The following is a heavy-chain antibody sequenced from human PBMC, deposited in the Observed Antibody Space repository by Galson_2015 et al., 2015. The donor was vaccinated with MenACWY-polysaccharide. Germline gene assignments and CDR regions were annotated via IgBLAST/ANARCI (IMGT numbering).Heavy chain of an antibody. D-gene: IGHD3-16*01. CDR1: GFTFTNYA. J-gene: IGHJ5*02. V-gene: IGHV3-23*01. Sequence: SLRLSCAASGFTFTNYAMNWVRQAPGKGLEWVSSIGGSGTTYYADSVKGRFTISRDNSKNMVYLQMNSLRAEDTAIYYCAKANSGVIFTSGGACGFAPWAQGSLFTVSS. CDR2: IGGSGTT. CDR3: AKANSGVIFTSGGACGFAP.